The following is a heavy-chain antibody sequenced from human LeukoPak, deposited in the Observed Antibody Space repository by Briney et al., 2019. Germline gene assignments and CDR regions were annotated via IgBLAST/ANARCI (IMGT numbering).Heavy chain of an antibody. Sequence: SGPTLVKPTQTLTLTCTFSGFSLSTSGVGVGWIRQPPGKALEWLALIYWNDDKRYSPSLKSRLTITKDTSKNQVVLTMTNMDPVDTATYYCAHRAGGYYYEYFDYWGQGTLVTVPS. CDR1: GFSLSTSGVG. CDR3: AHRAGGYYYEYFDY. D-gene: IGHD3-22*01. J-gene: IGHJ4*02. CDR2: IYWNDDK. V-gene: IGHV2-5*01.